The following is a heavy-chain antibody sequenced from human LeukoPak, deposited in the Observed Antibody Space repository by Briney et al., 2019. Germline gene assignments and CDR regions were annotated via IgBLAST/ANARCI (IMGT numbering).Heavy chain of an antibody. D-gene: IGHD2-15*01. J-gene: IGHJ3*02. V-gene: IGHV7-4-1*02. CDR3: ALAVVAATLRHDAFDI. CDR1: GYTFTSYA. Sequence: ASVKVSCKASGYTFTSYAMNWVRQAPGQGLEWMGWINTNTGNPTYAQGFTGRFVFSLDTSVSTAYLQISSLKAEDTAVYYCALAVVAATLRHDAFDIWGQGTMVTVSS. CDR2: INTNTGNP.